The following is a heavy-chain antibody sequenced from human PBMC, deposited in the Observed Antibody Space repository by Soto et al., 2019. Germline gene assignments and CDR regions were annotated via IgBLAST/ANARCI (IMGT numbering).Heavy chain of an antibody. CDR2: IYYSGST. J-gene: IGHJ6*02. D-gene: IGHD2-15*01. V-gene: IGHV4-59*01. Sequence: ETLSLTCTVSGGSISSYYWSWIRQPPGKGLEWIGYIYYSGSTNYNPSLKSRVTISVDTSKNQFSLKLSSVTAADTAVYYCARDRGLGYCSGGSCYRNYYYYGMDVWGQGTTVTVSS. CDR1: GGSISSYY. CDR3: ARDRGLGYCSGGSCYRNYYYYGMDV.